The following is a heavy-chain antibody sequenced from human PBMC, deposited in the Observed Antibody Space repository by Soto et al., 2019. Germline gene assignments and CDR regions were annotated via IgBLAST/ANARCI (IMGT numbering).Heavy chain of an antibody. J-gene: IGHJ5*02. V-gene: IGHV4-31*03. CDR3: ARPIWNDGGFNWFGP. D-gene: IGHD1-1*01. CDR2: IYYSGST. CDR1: GGSISIGGYY. Sequence: PSETLSLTCTVSGGSISIGGYYWSCIRQHPGKGLEWIGYIYYSGSTYYNPSLKSRVTISVDTSKNQFSLKLSSVTAADTAVYYCARPIWNDGGFNWFGPWGQGTLVTVSS.